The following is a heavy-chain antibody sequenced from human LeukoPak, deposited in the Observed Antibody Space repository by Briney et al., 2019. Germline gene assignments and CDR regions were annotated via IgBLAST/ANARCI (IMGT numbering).Heavy chain of an antibody. Sequence: GGSLRLSCAASGFTFSSYAMHWVRQAPGKGLEWVAVISYDGSNKYYADSVKGRFTIPRDNSKNTLYLQMDSLRAADTAVYYCARAGRTGTVVTPTDYWGQGTLVTVSS. CDR1: GFTFSSYA. CDR3: ARAGRTGTVVTPTDY. CDR2: ISYDGSNK. V-gene: IGHV3-30-3*01. J-gene: IGHJ4*02. D-gene: IGHD4-23*01.